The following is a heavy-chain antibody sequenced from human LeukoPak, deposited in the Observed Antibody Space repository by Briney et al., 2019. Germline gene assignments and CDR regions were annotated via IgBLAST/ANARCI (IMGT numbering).Heavy chain of an antibody. D-gene: IGHD6-6*01. CDR2: ISGSGGST. CDR1: GFTFSSYG. J-gene: IGHJ6*02. CDR3: AKAEYSSSSVDV. Sequence: GGSLRLSCAASGFTFSSYGMHWVRQAPGKGLEWVSAISGSGGSTYYADSVKGRFTISRDNSKNTLYLQMNSLRAEDTAVYYCAKAEYSSSSVDVWGQGTTVTVSS. V-gene: IGHV3-23*01.